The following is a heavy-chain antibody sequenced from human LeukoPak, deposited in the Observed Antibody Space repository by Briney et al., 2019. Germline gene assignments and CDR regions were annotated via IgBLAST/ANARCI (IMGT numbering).Heavy chain of an antibody. CDR3: ARLTGTTGFDY. CDR1: GFTFSSYG. Sequence: GGSLRLSCAASGFTFSSYGMHWVRQAPGKGLEWVANIKQDGSDKYYVDAVKGRFTISRDNAKNSLYLQLNSLRADDTAVYYCARLTGTTGFDYWGQGTLVTASS. CDR2: IKQDGSDK. J-gene: IGHJ4*02. D-gene: IGHD1-1*01. V-gene: IGHV3-7*01.